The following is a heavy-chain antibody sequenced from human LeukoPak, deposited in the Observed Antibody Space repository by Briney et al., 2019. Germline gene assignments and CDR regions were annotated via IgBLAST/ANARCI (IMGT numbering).Heavy chain of an antibody. D-gene: IGHD3-3*01. Sequence: PGGSLRLPCVASGFTFTNAWMTWVRQAPGKGLEWVGRIKSKADGGTTDYVASVKGRFIISRNDSKDTMYLQMNSLKIEDTGVYYCTTDKDFWGGYQDFWGQGILVSVSS. CDR3: TTDKDFWGGYQDF. V-gene: IGHV3-15*01. CDR1: GFTFTNAW. CDR2: IKSKADGGTT. J-gene: IGHJ4*02.